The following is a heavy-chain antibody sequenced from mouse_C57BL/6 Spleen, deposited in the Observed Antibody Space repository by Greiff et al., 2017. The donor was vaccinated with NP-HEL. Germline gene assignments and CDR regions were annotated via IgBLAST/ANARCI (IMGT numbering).Heavy chain of an antibody. J-gene: IGHJ2*01. V-gene: IGHV1-58*01. CDR2: IYTGNGYT. CDR1: GYTFTSYG. CDR3: AGGNYFDY. Sequence: EVKLVESGAELMRPGSSVKMSCKTSGYTFTSYGINWVKQRPGQGLEWIGYIYTGNGYTEYNEKFKGKATLTADTSSSTAYMQLSSLTSEDSAIYFCAGGNYFDYWGQGTTLTVSS.